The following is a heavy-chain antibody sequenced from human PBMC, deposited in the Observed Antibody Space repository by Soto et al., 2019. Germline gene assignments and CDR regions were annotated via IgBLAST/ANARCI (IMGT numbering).Heavy chain of an antibody. CDR2: IYYSGST. D-gene: IGHD4-17*01. J-gene: IGHJ4*02. CDR1: GGSISSGGYY. Sequence: ASETLSLTCTVSGGSISSGGYYWSWIRQHPGKGLEWIGYIYYSGSTYYNPSLKSRVTISVDTSKNQFSLKLSSVTAADTAVYYCASMTTVTTGLNYFDYWXQGTLVTVSS. V-gene: IGHV4-31*03. CDR3: ASMTTVTTGLNYFDY.